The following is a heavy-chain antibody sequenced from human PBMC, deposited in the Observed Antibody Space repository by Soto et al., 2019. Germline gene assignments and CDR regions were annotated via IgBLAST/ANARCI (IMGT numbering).Heavy chain of an antibody. Sequence: QLQLQESGPGLVEPSGTLSLTCTVSGGSISSRSYYWGWIRQPPGKGLEWIGHIYYRGTTYYNPSLKSRVTISVDTSKNQFSLKLRSVTAADTAVYHCARLDSYGDHDHWGKGTLVIVSS. D-gene: IGHD4-17*01. J-gene: IGHJ5*02. CDR1: GGSISSRSYY. V-gene: IGHV4-39*01. CDR2: IYYRGTT. CDR3: ARLDSYGDHDH.